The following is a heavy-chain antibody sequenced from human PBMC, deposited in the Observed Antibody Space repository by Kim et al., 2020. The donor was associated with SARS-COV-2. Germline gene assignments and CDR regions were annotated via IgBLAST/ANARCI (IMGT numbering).Heavy chain of an antibody. V-gene: IGHV3-66*01. Sequence: YAADSEKGRLTMTRDNHKTTLYLQIISLRAVDTGVYYCARAWGCGSGAFDIWGQGTMVTVSS. J-gene: IGHJ3*02. CDR3: ARAWGCGSGAFDI. D-gene: IGHD5-18*01.